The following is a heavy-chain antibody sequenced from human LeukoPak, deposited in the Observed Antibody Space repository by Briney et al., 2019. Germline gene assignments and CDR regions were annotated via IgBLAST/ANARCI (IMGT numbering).Heavy chain of an antibody. V-gene: IGHV3-48*01. Sequence: PGGSLRLSCAASGFTFSSYSMNWVRQAPGKGLEWVSYISSSSTIYYADSVKGRFTISRDNSKNTVYLQMNSLRAEDTAVYYCANSVLGWGQGTLVTVSS. CDR1: GFTFSSYS. CDR2: ISSSSTI. D-gene: IGHD5/OR15-5a*01. CDR3: ANSVLG. J-gene: IGHJ4*02.